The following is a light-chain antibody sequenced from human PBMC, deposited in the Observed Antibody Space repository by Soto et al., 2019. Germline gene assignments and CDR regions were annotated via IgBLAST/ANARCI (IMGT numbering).Light chain of an antibody. V-gene: IGLV2-8*01. CDR2: DVN. Sequence: QFVLAQPTSASGSPGQSVTISCTGSSSDIGAYNYVYWYQQHPGKAPKLIIYDVNQRPSGVPDRFSGSKSGNTASLTVSGLQAEDEAVYYCSSFAGGAHLVFGGGTKLTVL. J-gene: IGLJ2*01. CDR3: SSFAGGAHLV. CDR1: SSDIGAYNY.